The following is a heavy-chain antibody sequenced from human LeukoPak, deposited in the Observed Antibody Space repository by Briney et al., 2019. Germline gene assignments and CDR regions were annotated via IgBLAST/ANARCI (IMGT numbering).Heavy chain of an antibody. CDR2: IYYSGST. CDR1: GGSISSYY. V-gene: IGHV4-59*01. D-gene: IGHD4-17*01. CDR3: ARADYGALLN. J-gene: IGHJ4*02. Sequence: PSETLSLTCTVSGGSISSYYWSWIRQPPGKGLEWIGYIYYSGSTNYNPSLKSRVTISVDTSKNQFSLKLSSVTAADTAVYYCARADYGALLNWGQGTLVTVSS.